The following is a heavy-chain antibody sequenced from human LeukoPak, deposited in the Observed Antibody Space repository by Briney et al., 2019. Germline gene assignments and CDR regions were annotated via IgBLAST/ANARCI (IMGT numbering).Heavy chain of an antibody. D-gene: IGHD3-16*01. Sequence: SETLSLTCTVSGGPISSSSYYWGWIRQPPGKGLEWIGSIYYSGSTYYNPSLKSRVTISVDTSKNQFSLKLSSVTAADTAVYYCARLYGFNFDYWGQGTLVTVSS. J-gene: IGHJ4*02. CDR1: GGPISSSSYY. V-gene: IGHV4-39*01. CDR3: ARLYGFNFDY. CDR2: IYYSGST.